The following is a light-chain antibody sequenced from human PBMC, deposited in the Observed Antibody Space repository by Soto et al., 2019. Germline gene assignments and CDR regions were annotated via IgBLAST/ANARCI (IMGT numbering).Light chain of an antibody. Sequence: QSALTQPASVSGSPGQSIAISCTGTSSDVGAYKYVSWFQQHPGKAPKLMLYEVTDRPSGVSDRFSGSKSGNTASLTISGLQAEDEADYYCCSFTSSRTYVFGNGTKLTVL. V-gene: IGLV2-14*01. CDR2: EVT. CDR3: CSFTSSRTYV. J-gene: IGLJ1*01. CDR1: SSDVGAYKY.